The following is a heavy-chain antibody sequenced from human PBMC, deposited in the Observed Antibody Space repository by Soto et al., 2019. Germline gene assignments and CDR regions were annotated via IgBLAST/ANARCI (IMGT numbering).Heavy chain of an antibody. Sequence: PGGSLRVSCTSSVLSVSSNHMSWVRQAPGKGLDWVSLLYSGGAGSYYADSVKGRFTVSRDSSKNTLYLHMHSLRVEDTAVYYCTRDVAGGARFVRFDYWGQGTKVTVSS. J-gene: IGHJ4*02. CDR3: TRDVAGGARFVRFDY. V-gene: IGHV3-53*01. CDR2: LYSGGAGS. CDR1: VLSVSSNH. D-gene: IGHD6-6*01.